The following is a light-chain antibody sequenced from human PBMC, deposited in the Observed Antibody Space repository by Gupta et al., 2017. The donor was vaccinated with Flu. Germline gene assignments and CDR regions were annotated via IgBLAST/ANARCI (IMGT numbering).Light chain of an antibody. V-gene: IGKV4-1*01. CDR3: QQYHATPRT. Sequence: DIVMTQSPDSLAVSLGERATINCKSSQSVLNSGNNKNYLAWNQQRPGQPPKVLFYWASTRESGVPDRFSGSGSGTDFTLTITSLQAEDVAVYYCQQYHATPRTFGQGTKVEIK. CDR2: WAS. CDR1: QSVLNSGNNKNY. J-gene: IGKJ1*01.